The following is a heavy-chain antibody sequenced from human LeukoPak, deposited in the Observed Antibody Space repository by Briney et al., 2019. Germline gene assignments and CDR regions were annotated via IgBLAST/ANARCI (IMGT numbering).Heavy chain of an antibody. Sequence: GGSLRLSCTASGFTVSSNYMSSVRQAPGRGLEWVAVIYSGGTTYYSDSLRGRFTITRDNSKNSLYCQMNSCRAEATTGYYCAKLVTRSHYFAYSGQGRPATASS. D-gene: IGHD3-9*01. CDR3: AKLVTRSHYFAY. J-gene: IGHJ4*02. CDR2: IYSGGTT. CDR1: GFTVSSNY. V-gene: IGHV3-53*01.